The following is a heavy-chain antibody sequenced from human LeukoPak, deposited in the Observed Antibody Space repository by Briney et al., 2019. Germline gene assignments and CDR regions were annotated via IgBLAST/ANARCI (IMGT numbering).Heavy chain of an antibody. V-gene: IGHV3-30-3*01. D-gene: IGHD3-22*01. CDR3: ARDFEAYYDSSGYWSY. CDR2: ISYDGNNK. J-gene: IGHJ4*02. CDR1: GFTFSSYA. Sequence: GSLRLSCAASGFTFSSYAMHWVRQAPGKGLEWVAVISYDGNNKYYADSVKGRFTISRDNSKNTLYLQMNSLRAEDTAVYYCARDFEAYYDSSGYWSYWGQGTLVTVSS.